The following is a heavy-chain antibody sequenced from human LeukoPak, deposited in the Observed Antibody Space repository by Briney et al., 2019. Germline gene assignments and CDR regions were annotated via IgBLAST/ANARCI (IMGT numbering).Heavy chain of an antibody. V-gene: IGHV4-4*07. Sequence: SETLSLTCTVSGGSISSFYWSWTRQPAGKGLEWIGRIYISGSTNYSPSLKSRVTMSIDTSKNQFSLKLSSVTAADTAVYYCARATPGRLARFDYWGRGTLVTVSS. CDR2: IYISGST. J-gene: IGHJ4*02. CDR1: GGSISSFY. D-gene: IGHD1-26*01. CDR3: ARATPGRLARFDY.